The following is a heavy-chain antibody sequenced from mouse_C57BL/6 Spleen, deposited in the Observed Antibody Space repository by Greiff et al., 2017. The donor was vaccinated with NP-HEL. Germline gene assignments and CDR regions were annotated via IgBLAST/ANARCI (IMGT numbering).Heavy chain of an antibody. V-gene: IGHV1-81*01. CDR3: AREGWETGTVFAY. CDR2: IYPRSGNT. Sequence: QVQLQQSGAELARPGASVKLSCKASGYTFTSYGISWVKQRTGQGLEWIGEIYPRSGNTYYNEKFKGKATLTADKSSSTAYMELRSLTSEDAAVYFCAREGWETGTVFAYWGQGTLVTVSA. CDR1: GYTFTSYG. J-gene: IGHJ3*01. D-gene: IGHD4-1*01.